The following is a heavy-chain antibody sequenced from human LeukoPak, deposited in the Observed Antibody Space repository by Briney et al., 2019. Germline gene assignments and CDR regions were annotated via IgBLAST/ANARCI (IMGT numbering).Heavy chain of an antibody. CDR2: IYYSGTT. J-gene: IGHJ4*02. CDR1: GGSISSGDYF. CDR3: TRAYWIGFHFDS. Sequence: SQTLSLTCSDSGGSISSGDYFWTWIRQPPGKGLEYIGYIYYSGTTYYNPSLKSRITMSVDMSANQFSLRLTSVSAADTAVYYCTRAYWIGFHFDSWGQGILVSVSS. V-gene: IGHV4-30-4*01. D-gene: IGHD3-3*01.